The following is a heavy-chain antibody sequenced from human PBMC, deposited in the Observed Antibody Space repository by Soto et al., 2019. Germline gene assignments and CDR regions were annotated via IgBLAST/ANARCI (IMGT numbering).Heavy chain of an antibody. CDR1: GFTFINYG. D-gene: IGHD2-2*01. Sequence: QVQLVESGGGVVQPGRSLRLSCAASGFTFINYGMHWVRQAPGKGLEWVAVISYDGSNKYYADSVKGRFTISRDNSKNTLYLQMHSLRPEDTDVYYCAKAVGYCSSTSCRDYYFYYGMDVW. V-gene: IGHV3-30*18. CDR3: AKAVGYCSSTSCRDYYFYYGMDV. J-gene: IGHJ6*01. CDR2: ISYDGSNK.